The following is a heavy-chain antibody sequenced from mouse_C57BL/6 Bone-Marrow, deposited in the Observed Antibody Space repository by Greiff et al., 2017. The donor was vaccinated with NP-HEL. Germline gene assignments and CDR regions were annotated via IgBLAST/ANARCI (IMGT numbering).Heavy chain of an antibody. CDR2: INPNNGGT. V-gene: IGHV1-26*01. CDR1: GYTFTDYY. D-gene: IGHD2-1*01. J-gene: IGHJ3*01. Sequence: VQLQQSGPELVKPGASVKISCKASGYTFTDYYMNWVKQSHGKSLEWIGDINPNNGGTSYNQKFKGKATLTVDKSSSTAYMELRSLTSEDSAVYYCARGFGYYGNSWFAYWGQGTLVTVSA. CDR3: ARGFGYYGNSWFAY.